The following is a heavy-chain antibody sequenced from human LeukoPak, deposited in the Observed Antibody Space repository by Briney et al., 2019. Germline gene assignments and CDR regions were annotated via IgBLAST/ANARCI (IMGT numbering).Heavy chain of an antibody. CDR3: AKGPQGITMVRGVIPFTNWFDP. J-gene: IGHJ5*02. V-gene: IGHV3-21*01. Sequence: PGGSLRLSCAASGFTFSSYSMNWVRQAPGKGLEWVSSISSSSSHIYYADSVKGRFTISRDNAKNSLYLQMNSLRAEDTAVYYCAKGPQGITMVRGVIPFTNWFDPWGQGTLVTVSS. CDR2: ISSSSSHI. D-gene: IGHD3-10*01. CDR1: GFTFSSYS.